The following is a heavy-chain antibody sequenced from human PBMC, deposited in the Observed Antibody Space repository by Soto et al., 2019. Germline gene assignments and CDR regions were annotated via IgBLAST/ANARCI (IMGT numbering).Heavy chain of an antibody. CDR3: STGAYDTNVYYLFAP. Sequence: SETLSLTCAVYGGSFSGHSWTWIRQSPGKGLEWIGDINHSGRVNYSPSLKSRVTISLDTSKKQFSLTLSAVTAADTAMYYCSTGAYDTNVYYLFAPGGQETLVTVSS. D-gene: IGHD3-22*01. CDR2: INHSGRV. CDR1: GGSFSGHS. V-gene: IGHV4-34*01. J-gene: IGHJ5*01.